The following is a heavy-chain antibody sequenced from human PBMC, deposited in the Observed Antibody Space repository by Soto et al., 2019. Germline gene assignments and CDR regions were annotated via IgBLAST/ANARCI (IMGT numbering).Heavy chain of an antibody. CDR2: IIPIFGTA. CDR1: GGTFSSYA. Sequence: SVKVSCKASGGTFSSYAISWVRQAPGQGLEWMGGIIPIFGTANYAQKFQGRVTITADESTSTAYMELSSLRSEDTAVYYCARDVKRGYSFFDPWGQGTLVTVSS. D-gene: IGHD5-18*01. V-gene: IGHV1-69*13. J-gene: IGHJ5*02. CDR3: ARDVKRGYSFFDP.